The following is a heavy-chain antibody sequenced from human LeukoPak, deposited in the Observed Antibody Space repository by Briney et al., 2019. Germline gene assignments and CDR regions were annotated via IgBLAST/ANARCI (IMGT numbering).Heavy chain of an antibody. D-gene: IGHD1-26*01. J-gene: IGHJ4*02. CDR1: RGSISSDS. CDR3: AREASGTFFN. V-gene: IGHV4-59*01. CDR2: IHFGGST. Sequence: SETLSLTCSVSRGSISSDSWTWIRQPPGKTLEWVGKIHFGGSTNYNPSLRGRVTISVDNSRKYFSLRLTSVTSAGTAVYYCAREASGTFFNWGQGTLVSVSS.